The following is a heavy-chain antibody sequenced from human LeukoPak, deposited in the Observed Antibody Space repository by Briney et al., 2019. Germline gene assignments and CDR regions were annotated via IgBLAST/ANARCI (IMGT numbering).Heavy chain of an antibody. Sequence: PGGSLRLSCAASGFTFSSYSMNWVRQAPGKGLEWVSYISSSSSVIYYADSVKGRFTISRDNAKNSLYLQMNSLRGEDTAVYYCASSYCSSISCFGYWGQGTLVTVSS. V-gene: IGHV3-48*01. CDR3: ASSYCSSISCFGY. CDR1: GFTFSSYS. J-gene: IGHJ4*02. CDR2: ISSSSSVI. D-gene: IGHD2-2*01.